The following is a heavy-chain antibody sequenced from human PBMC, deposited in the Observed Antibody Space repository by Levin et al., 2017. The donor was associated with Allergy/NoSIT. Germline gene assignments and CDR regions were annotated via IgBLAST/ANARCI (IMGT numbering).Heavy chain of an antibody. CDR3: ARSSIAVSGAFDY. CDR2: INLRGGST. J-gene: IGHJ4*02. V-gene: IGHV1-46*01. CDR1: GYTFTSYY. D-gene: IGHD6-19*01. Sequence: ASVKVSCKASGYTFTSYYIHWVRQAPGQGLEWMGIINLRGGSTSCAQKFQDRVTMTRDTSTSTVYMELSSLRSEDTAVYYCARSSIAVSGAFDYWGQGNLVTVSS.